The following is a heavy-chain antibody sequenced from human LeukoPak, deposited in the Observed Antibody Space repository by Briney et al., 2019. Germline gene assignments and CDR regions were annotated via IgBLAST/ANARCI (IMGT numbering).Heavy chain of an antibody. J-gene: IGHJ2*01. D-gene: IGHD4-17*01. V-gene: IGHV3-23*01. CDR3: AKEGDYGYWYFDL. CDR1: GFTFGSYE. Sequence: PGGSLRLSCAASGFTFGSYEMNWVRQAPGKGLEWVSAISGIGGSTYYADSVKGRFTISRDNSKNTLYLQMNSLRAEDTAVYYCAKEGDYGYWYFDLWGRGTLVTVSS. CDR2: ISGIGGST.